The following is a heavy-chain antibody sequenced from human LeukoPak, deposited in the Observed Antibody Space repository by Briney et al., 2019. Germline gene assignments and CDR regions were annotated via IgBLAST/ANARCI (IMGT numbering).Heavy chain of an antibody. J-gene: IGHJ5*02. CDR1: GFTISSYA. CDR3: SKDTGPEVVPVWRLGP. V-gene: IGHV3-23*01. Sequence: GGSLRLTCAASGFTISSYAMSWVRQAPPQGLERVSAISGSGGGTYYADSVKDRFTISRDNSKNTLYLQMKSLSGEGTAVYYWSKDTGPEVVPVWRLGPWGKGNLVTVSS. D-gene: IGHD2-2*01. CDR2: ISGSGGGT.